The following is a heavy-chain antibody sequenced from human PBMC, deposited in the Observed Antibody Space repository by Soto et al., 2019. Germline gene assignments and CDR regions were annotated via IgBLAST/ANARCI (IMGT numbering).Heavy chain of an antibody. J-gene: IGHJ6*02. D-gene: IGHD1-1*01. CDR2: VIPRFRTT. V-gene: IGHV1-69*01. CDR3: VPLQPSTIKGRPGVDV. CDR1: GDTFSRYA. Sequence: QVQLVQCGTEVKKPGSSVKVSCKTSGDTFSRYAITWVRQAPGQGLEWMGGVIPRFRTTNYAQKFQGRLTITADESTTTVYMELSSLTSEDTAVYYCVPLQPSTIKGRPGVDVWDLGTTITVSS.